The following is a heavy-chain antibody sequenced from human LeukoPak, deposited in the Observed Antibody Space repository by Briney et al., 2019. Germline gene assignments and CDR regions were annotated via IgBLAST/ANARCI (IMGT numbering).Heavy chain of an antibody. D-gene: IGHD3-22*01. J-gene: IGHJ3*02. CDR2: IIPIFGIA. CDR3: ARSDSSGYYQRRDAFDI. Sequence: SVKVSCKASGGTFSSYAISWVRQAPGQGLEWMGRIIPIFGIANYAQKFQGRVTITADKSTSTAYMELSSLGSEDTAVYYCARSDSSGYYQRRDAFDIWGQGTLVTVPS. CDR1: GGTFSSYA. V-gene: IGHV1-69*04.